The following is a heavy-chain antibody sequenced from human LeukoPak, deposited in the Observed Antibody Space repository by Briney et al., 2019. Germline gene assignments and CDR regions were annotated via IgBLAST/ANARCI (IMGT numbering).Heavy chain of an antibody. D-gene: IGHD3-10*01. CDR1: GFTFSSYW. CDR2: IKQDGSEK. CDR3: ARGMSTVYYYFDY. V-gene: IGHV3-7*01. Sequence: GGSLRVSCAASGFTFSSYWMRRVRQAPGKGLEWVANIKQDGSEKYYVDSVKGRFTISRDNAKNSLYLQMNSLRAEDTAVYYCARGMSTVYYYFDYWGQGTLVTVSS. J-gene: IGHJ4*02.